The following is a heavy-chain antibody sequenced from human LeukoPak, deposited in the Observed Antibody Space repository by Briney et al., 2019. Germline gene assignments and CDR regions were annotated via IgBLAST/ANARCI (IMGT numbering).Heavy chain of an antibody. J-gene: IGHJ1*01. CDR2: IKQDGSEK. CDR1: GFTFSSYW. CDR3: ARDTNDEYFQH. V-gene: IGHV3-7*01. D-gene: IGHD1-1*01. Sequence: WGSLRLSCAASGFTFSSYWMSWVRQAPGKGLEWVANIKQDGSEKYYVDSVKGRFTISRDNAKNSLYLQMNSLRAEDTAVYYCARDTNDEYFQHWGQGTLVTVSS.